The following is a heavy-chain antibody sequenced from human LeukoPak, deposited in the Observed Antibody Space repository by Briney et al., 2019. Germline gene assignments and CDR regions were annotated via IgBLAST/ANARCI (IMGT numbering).Heavy chain of an antibody. D-gene: IGHD1-26*01. Sequence: SDTLSLTCAVSGYSISSSNWWGWIRQPPGNGLEWSGYIDYSGSTYYNPSLKSRVTMSVDTSKNQFSLKLSSVTAVDTAVYHCARVLSYRPYDAFDIWGQGTMVTVSS. CDR2: IDYSGST. V-gene: IGHV4-28*03. CDR1: GYSISSSNW. J-gene: IGHJ3*02. CDR3: ARVLSYRPYDAFDI.